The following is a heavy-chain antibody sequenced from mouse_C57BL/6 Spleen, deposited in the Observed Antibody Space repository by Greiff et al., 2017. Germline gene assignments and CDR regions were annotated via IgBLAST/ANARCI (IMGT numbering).Heavy chain of an antibody. CDR1: GFTFTDYY. CDR2: IRNKANGYTT. Sequence: EVHLVESGGGLVQPGGSLSLSCAASGFTFTDYYMSWVRQPPGKALEWLGFIRNKANGYTTEYSASVKGRFTISRDNSQSILYLQMNALRAEDSATYYCARFKEAYAMDYWGQGTSVTVSS. V-gene: IGHV7-3*01. CDR3: ARFKEAYAMDY. J-gene: IGHJ4*01.